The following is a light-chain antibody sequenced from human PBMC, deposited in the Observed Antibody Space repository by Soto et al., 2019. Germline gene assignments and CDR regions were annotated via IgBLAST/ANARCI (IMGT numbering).Light chain of an antibody. CDR3: QQYIRWPLT. CDR1: QGIRND. CDR2: AAS. J-gene: IGKJ4*01. V-gene: IGKV1-17*01. Sequence: DIQMTQSPSSLSASVGDRVTITCRASQGIRNDLGWYQQKPGKAPKCLIYAASSLHSGVPSRFSGSGSGTEFTLTIISLQPDDFATYYCQQYIRWPLTFGGGTKVEIK.